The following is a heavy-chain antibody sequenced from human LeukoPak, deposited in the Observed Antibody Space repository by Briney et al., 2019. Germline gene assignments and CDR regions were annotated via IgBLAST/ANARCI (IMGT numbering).Heavy chain of an antibody. CDR2: INLNGGST. CDR1: GFTFDDYG. D-gene: IGHD2-8*02. CDR3: AKDRDILVAAYYFDY. Sequence: GGSLRLSCGASGFTFDDYGMSWVRQAPGKGLEWVSGINLNGGSTGYADSVKGRFTISRDNAKNSLYLQMNSLRAEDTAVYYCAKDRDILVAAYYFDYWGQGTLVTVSS. V-gene: IGHV3-20*04. J-gene: IGHJ4*02.